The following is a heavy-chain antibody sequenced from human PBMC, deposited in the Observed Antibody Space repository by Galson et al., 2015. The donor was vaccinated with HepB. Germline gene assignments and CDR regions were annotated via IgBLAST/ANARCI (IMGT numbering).Heavy chain of an antibody. D-gene: IGHD1-7*01. CDR3: ARNGGNYGGAFDI. V-gene: IGHV6-1*01. J-gene: IGHJ3*02. CDR1: GDSVSSNSAT. CDR2: TYYRSQWYN. Sequence: CAISGDSVSSNSATWNWIRQSPSRGLEWLGRTYYRSQWYNDYAVSVKSQLTINPDTSKNQFSVQLNSVTPEDTAVYYCARNGGNYGGAFDIWGQGTMVTVSS.